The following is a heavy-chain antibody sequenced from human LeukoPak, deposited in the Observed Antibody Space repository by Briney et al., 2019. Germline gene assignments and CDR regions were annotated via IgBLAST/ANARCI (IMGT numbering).Heavy chain of an antibody. Sequence: SETLALTCAVSGGTISSHYWSWIRQPPGKGLEWVGYIYYSGSTKYNPALQSRVTISADNTKNQFFLKLSNVPTADPALLYFSRFSGGITPHFDYWGQGTLVTVS. CDR1: GGTISSHY. J-gene: IGHJ4*02. CDR3: SRFSGGITPHFDY. V-gene: IGHV4-59*11. CDR2: IYYSGST. D-gene: IGHD2-15*01.